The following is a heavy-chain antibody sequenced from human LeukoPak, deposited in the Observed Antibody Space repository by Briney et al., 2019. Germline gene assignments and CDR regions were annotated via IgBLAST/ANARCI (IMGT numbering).Heavy chain of an antibody. CDR2: INDSGST. CDR3: ARMEGYCSSTSCYYYYMDV. V-gene: IGHV4-34*01. CDR1: GESFSGYY. D-gene: IGHD2-2*01. J-gene: IGHJ6*03. Sequence: SETLSLTCGVSGESFSGYYWTWVRQLPGKGLEWIGEINDSGSTHYTPSLQSRVTISVDTSKNQFSLELHSVTAADTAVYYCARMEGYCSSTSCYYYYMDVWGKGTTVTVSS.